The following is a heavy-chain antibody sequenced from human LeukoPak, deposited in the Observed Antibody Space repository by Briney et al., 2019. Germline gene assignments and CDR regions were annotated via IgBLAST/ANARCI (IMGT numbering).Heavy chain of an antibody. CDR1: GGSISSSSYY. CDR3: ATGRLVIAAAGREDAFDI. V-gene: IGHV4-39*07. D-gene: IGHD6-13*01. J-gene: IGHJ3*02. Sequence: PSETLSLTCTVSGGSISSSSYYWGWIRQPPGKGLEWIGSIYYSGSTYYNPSLKSRVTISVDTSKNQFSLKLSSVTAADTAVYYCATGRLVIAAAGREDAFDIWGQGTMVTVSS. CDR2: IYYSGST.